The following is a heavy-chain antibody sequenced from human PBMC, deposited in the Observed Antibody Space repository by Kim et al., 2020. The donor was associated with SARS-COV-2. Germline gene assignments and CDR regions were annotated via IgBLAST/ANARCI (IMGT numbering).Heavy chain of an antibody. D-gene: IGHD5-12*01. CDR2: IIPIFGTT. V-gene: IGHV1-69*13. Sequence: SVKVSCKASGGTFSSYAISWVRQAPGQGLEWMGGIIPIFGTTNYAQKFQGRVSITADESTSTAYMELDSLRSEDTALYYCATKREVATFGFDYWGQGTLVTVSS. J-gene: IGHJ4*02. CDR3: ATKREVATFGFDY. CDR1: GGTFSSYA.